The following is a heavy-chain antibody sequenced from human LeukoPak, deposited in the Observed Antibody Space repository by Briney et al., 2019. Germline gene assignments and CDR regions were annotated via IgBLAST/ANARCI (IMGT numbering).Heavy chain of an antibody. CDR1: GYTFTSNA. CDR2: INAGNGNT. V-gene: IGHV1-3*01. D-gene: IGHD6-13*01. CDR3: ARVIRSSWSIHYYYYNGMDV. J-gene: IGHJ6*02. Sequence: ASVKVSCKASGYTFTSNAMHWVRQAPGQRLEWMGWINAGNGNTKYSQKFQGRVTITRDTSASTAYMELSSLRYEDTAVYYCARVIRSSWSIHYYYYNGMDVWGQGTTVTVSS.